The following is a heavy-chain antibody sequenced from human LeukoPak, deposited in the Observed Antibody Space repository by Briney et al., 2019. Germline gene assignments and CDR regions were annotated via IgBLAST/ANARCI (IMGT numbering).Heavy chain of an antibody. D-gene: IGHD6-19*01. CDR3: ATEQWLGYYFDY. CDR1: GFTFSSYG. Sequence: PGGSLRLSCAASGFTFSSYGMSWVRQAPGKGLEWVSAISGSGGSTYYADSVKGRFTISRDNSKNTLYLQMNSLRAEDTAVYYCATEQWLGYYFDYWGQGTLVTVSS. V-gene: IGHV3-23*01. CDR2: ISGSGGST. J-gene: IGHJ4*02.